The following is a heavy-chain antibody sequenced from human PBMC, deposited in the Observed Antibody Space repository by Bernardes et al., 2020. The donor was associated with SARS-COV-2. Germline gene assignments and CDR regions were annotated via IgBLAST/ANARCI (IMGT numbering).Heavy chain of an antibody. Sequence: SETLSPTCTVAGGSISSYYWSWTRQPPGKGLEWIGYIYSSGSTNYNPSLKSRVTISVDTSKNPFSLKLSSVTAADTAVYYCARGRSGYYHMRDSYYYCYMGVWGKGTTVTVSS. V-gene: IGHV4-59*01. CDR1: GGSISSYY. CDR2: IYSSGST. J-gene: IGHJ6*03. D-gene: IGHD3-3*01. CDR3: ARGRSGYYHMRDSYYYCYMGV.